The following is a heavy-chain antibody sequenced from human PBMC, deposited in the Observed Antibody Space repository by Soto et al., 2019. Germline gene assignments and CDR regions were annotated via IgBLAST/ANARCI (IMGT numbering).Heavy chain of an antibody. CDR2: ISGSGGST. J-gene: IGHJ4*02. Sequence: GGSLRLSCAASGFTLSSYAMSWVRQAPGKGLEWVSAISGSGGSTYYADSVKGRFTISRDNSKNTLYLQMNSLRAEDTAVYYCAIYLLAPHGDQRSYCGQGTLVTGSS. CDR1: GFTLSSYA. CDR3: AIYLLAPHGDQRSY. V-gene: IGHV3-23*01. D-gene: IGHD4-17*01.